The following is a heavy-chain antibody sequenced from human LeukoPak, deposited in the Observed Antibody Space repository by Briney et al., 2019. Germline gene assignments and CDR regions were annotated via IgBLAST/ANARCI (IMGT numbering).Heavy chain of an antibody. D-gene: IGHD1-26*01. CDR2: ISRSGANT. J-gene: IGHJ6*02. CDR1: GFTFNNYA. V-gene: IGHV3-23*01. Sequence: GGSLRLSCAASGFTFNNYALTWVRQAPGKGLEWVSGISRSGANTYYADSVKGRFTISRDNSKNTLYLQMNSLRVEDTAVYYCAKGRVGANGYYYYGMDVWGQGTTVTVSS. CDR3: AKGRVGANGYYYYGMDV.